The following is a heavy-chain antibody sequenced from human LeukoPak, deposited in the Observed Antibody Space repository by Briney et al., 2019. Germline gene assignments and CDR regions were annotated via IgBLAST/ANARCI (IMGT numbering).Heavy chain of an antibody. CDR1: GFTVSSNY. CDR2: IYSGGST. J-gene: IGHJ4*02. D-gene: IGHD3-22*01. V-gene: IGHV3-53*01. CDR3: ARAVFEAPEYYYDSSGYQTFDY. Sequence: GGSLRLSCAASGFTVSSNYMSWVRQAPGKGLEWVSVIYSGGSTYYADSVKGRFTISRDNSKNTLYLQMNSLRAEDTAVYYCARAVFEAPEYYYDSSGYQTFDYWGQGTLVTVSS.